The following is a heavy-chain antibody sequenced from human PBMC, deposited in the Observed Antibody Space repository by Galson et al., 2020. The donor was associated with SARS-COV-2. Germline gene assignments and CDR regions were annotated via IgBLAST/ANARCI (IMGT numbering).Heavy chain of an antibody. D-gene: IGHD3-22*01. CDR1: GFTFSSYG. CDR3: AKALKGTMIVVVLGDDAFDI. CDR2: ISYDGSNK. J-gene: IGHJ3*02. V-gene: IGHV3-30*18. Sequence: GGSLRLSCAASGFTFSSYGMHWVRQAPGKGLEWVAVISYDGSNKYYADSVKGRFTISRDNSKNTLYLQMNSLRAEDTAVYYCAKALKGTMIVVVLGDDAFDIWGQETMVTVSS.